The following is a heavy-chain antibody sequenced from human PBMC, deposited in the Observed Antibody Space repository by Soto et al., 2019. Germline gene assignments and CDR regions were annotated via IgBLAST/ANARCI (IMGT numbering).Heavy chain of an antibody. Sequence: PSETLSLTCTVSGGSISSGGYYWSWILQHPGKGLEWIGYIYYSGSTYYNPSLKSRVTISVDTSKNQFSLKLSSVTAADTAVYYCARGNYYDSSGYYEFDYWGQGTLVTVSS. V-gene: IGHV4-31*03. CDR3: ARGNYYDSSGYYEFDY. D-gene: IGHD3-22*01. J-gene: IGHJ4*02. CDR1: GGSISSGGYY. CDR2: IYYSGST.